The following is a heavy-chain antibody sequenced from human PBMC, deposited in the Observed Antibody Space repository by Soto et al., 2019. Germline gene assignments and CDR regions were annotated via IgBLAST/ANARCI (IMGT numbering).Heavy chain of an antibody. CDR2: IYNNGRS. J-gene: IGHJ4*02. D-gene: IGHD3-10*01. V-gene: IGHV4-61*01. Sequence: LSLACTVSGGTISGSTDYWSWIRQSPGKGLEWLGYIYNNGRSNSNPSLKSRITISVDTSNNRFYLRLRSLTPADTAVYYCARDGTSSWYYXWGQGTLVTVSX. CDR1: GGTISGSTDY. CDR3: ARDGTSSWYYX.